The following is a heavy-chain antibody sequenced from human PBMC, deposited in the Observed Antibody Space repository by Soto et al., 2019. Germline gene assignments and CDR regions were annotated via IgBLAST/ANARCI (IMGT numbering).Heavy chain of an antibody. J-gene: IGHJ4*02. CDR2: ISYDGMNK. V-gene: IGHV3-30*14. CDR3: ARDPDTSGSYRYYFDN. D-gene: IGHD1-26*01. CDR1: GFTFSTYS. Sequence: QVQLVESGGGVVQPGGSLRLSCVASGFTFSTYSIHWIRQAPGRGLEWLTIISYDGMNKYYADSVKGRITISRDKSRNTVFLQMNSLRTEDTAVYYCARDPDTSGSYRYYFDNWGQGTLVTVSS.